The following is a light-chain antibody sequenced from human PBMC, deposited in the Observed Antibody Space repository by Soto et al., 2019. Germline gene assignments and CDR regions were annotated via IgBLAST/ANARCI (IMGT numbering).Light chain of an antibody. V-gene: IGKV3-15*01. J-gene: IGKJ4*01. CDR1: QSVGKN. Sequence: EIVVTESPATLSESPGERATLSCRASQSVGKNFAWYQQKPGQGPRLLLLATSTRATGVPARFSGSGSGPEFTLTISSLPSEDSAVYYCQQYGYWPLTFGGGAKVAIE. CDR3: QQYGYWPLT. CDR2: ATS.